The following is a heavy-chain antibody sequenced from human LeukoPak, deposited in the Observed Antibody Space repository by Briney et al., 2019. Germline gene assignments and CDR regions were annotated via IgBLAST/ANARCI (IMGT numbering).Heavy chain of an antibody. Sequence: SMKVSCKASGGTFSSYAISWVRQAPGQGLEWMGGIIPIFGTANYAQKFQGRVTITADKSTSTAYMELSSLRSEDTAVYYCARDWGYCTNGVCSPSWGQGTLVTVSS. D-gene: IGHD2-8*01. CDR1: GGTFSSYA. CDR3: ARDWGYCTNGVCSPS. V-gene: IGHV1-69*06. CDR2: IIPIFGTA. J-gene: IGHJ4*02.